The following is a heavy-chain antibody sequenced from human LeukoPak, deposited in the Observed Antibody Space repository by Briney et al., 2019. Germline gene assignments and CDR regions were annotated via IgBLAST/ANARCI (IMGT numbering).Heavy chain of an antibody. CDR1: GFTFSDYY. V-gene: IGHV3-11*04. Sequence: GGSLRLSCAASGFTFSDYYMSWIRQAPGKGLEWVSYISSSGSTIYYADSVKGRFTISRDNAQNSLYLQMNSLRAEDTAVYYCARDAEGGGNSGFLTDYWGQGTLVTVSS. CDR3: ARDAEGGGNSGFLTDY. J-gene: IGHJ4*02. CDR2: ISSSGSTI. D-gene: IGHD4-23*01.